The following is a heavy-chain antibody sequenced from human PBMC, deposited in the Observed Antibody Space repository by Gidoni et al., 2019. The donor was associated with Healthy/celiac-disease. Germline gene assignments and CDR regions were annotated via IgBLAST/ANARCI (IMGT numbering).Heavy chain of an antibody. CDR2: ISAYNGNT. J-gene: IGHJ4*02. Sequence: MGWISAYNGNTNYAQKLQGRVTMTTDTSTSTAYMELRSLRSDDTAVYYCARDGGDYAGYWGQGTLVTVSS. V-gene: IGHV1-18*01. CDR3: ARDGGDYAGY. D-gene: IGHD4-17*01.